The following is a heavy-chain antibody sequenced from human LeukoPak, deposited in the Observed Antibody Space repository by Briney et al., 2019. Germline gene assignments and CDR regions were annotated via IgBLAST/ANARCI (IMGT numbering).Heavy chain of an antibody. CDR3: ARNYCSSTSCPGPDYYYYMDV. CDR2: IIPIFGTA. V-gene: IGHV1-69*01. J-gene: IGHJ6*03. D-gene: IGHD2-2*01. CDR1: GGTFSSYA. Sequence: SVKVSCKASGGTFSSYAISWVRQAPGQGLEWMGGIIPIFGTANYAQKFQGRVTITADESTSTAYMELSSLRSEDTAVYYCARNYCSSTSCPGPDYYYYMDVWGKGTTVAVSS.